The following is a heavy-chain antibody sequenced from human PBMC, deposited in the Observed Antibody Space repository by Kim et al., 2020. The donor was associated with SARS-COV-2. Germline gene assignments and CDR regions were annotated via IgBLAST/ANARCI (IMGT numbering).Heavy chain of an antibody. CDR3: ARAPFTVTSRDSSLE. J-gene: IGHJ4*02. V-gene: IGHV4-31*02. Sequence: PSLRSRVTISVDTSKNQFALKLSSGTAADTAVYYCARAPFTVTSRDSSLEWGQGTLVTVSS. D-gene: IGHD4-4*01.